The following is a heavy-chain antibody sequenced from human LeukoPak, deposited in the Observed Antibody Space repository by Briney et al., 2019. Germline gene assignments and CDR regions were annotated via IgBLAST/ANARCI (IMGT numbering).Heavy chain of an antibody. V-gene: IGHV3-66*02. CDR1: GFTVSSNY. J-gene: IGHJ3*02. D-gene: IGHD7-27*01. Sequence: PGGSLRLSCAASGFTVSSNYMSWVRQAPGKGLEWVSVIYSGGSTYYADSVKGRFTISRDNSKNTLYLQMNSLRAEDTAVYYCAAPPEKLGRFGIDVFDIWGQGTMVTVSS. CDR3: AAPPEKLGRFGIDVFDI. CDR2: IYSGGST.